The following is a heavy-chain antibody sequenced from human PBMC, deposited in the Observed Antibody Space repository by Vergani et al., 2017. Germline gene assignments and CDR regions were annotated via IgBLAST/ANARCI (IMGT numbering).Heavy chain of an antibody. D-gene: IGHD5-12*01. CDR3: VKKWLTNEEVDS. CDR2: INAGGDRT. CDR1: GFTFSDYG. J-gene: IGHJ4*02. V-gene: IGHV3-23*04. Sequence: VQLVESGGGVVQPGRSLRLSCAASGFTFSDYGMTWVRQAPGRGLEWVSAINAGGDRTFYAASVKGRFITSRDNFKNTLYLQMTSLRAEDTATYYCVKKWLTNEEVDSWGQGTLVTVSS.